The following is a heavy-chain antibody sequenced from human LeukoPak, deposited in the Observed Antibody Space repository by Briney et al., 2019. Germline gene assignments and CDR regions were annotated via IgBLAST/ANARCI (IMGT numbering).Heavy chain of an antibody. CDR1: GFTFSSYA. CDR2: ISEGSGST. D-gene: IGHD3-22*01. V-gene: IGHV3-23*01. Sequence: GGSLRLSCAASGFTFSSYAMSWVRQAPGKGLEWVSIISEGSGSTFYADSVRGRFTISRDDSKNTLYLQMNSVRADDTAVYYCAKPGINMIACYFDYWGQGALVTVSS. CDR3: AKPGINMIACYFDY. J-gene: IGHJ4*02.